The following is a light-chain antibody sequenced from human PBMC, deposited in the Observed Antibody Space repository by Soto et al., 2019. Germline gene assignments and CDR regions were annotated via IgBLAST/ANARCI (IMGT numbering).Light chain of an antibody. Sequence: DIQMTQSPSTLSASVGDRVTITCRASQDIRSYLNWYQQKPGKAPNLLIYSAFTLQSGVPSRFSGSGSGTDFTLTINSLQPEDFAMYYCQQSYDIPRTFGQGTKVEIK. CDR1: QDIRSY. CDR2: SAF. J-gene: IGKJ1*01. V-gene: IGKV1-39*01. CDR3: QQSYDIPRT.